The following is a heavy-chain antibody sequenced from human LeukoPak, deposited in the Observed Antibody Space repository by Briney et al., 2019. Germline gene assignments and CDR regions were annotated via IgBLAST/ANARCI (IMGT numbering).Heavy chain of an antibody. CDR3: ARSRYDSSGQSDY. Sequence: GGSLRLSCAASGFTFSDYSMNWVRQAPGKGLEWVSSISTNGNYIYYADSLKGRFTISRDNAKNSLYLQMNSLRAEDTAVYYCARSRYDSSGQSDYWGQGTLVTVSS. V-gene: IGHV3-21*01. D-gene: IGHD3-22*01. CDR1: GFTFSDYS. CDR2: ISTNGNYI. J-gene: IGHJ4*02.